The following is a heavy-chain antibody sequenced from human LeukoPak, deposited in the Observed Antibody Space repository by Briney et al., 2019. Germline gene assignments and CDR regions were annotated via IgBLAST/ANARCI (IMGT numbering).Heavy chain of an antibody. J-gene: IGHJ6*03. CDR1: GFNLGNYA. CDR2: ISGSGGST. CDR3: AKQGELSLRYYYYYMDV. Sequence: GGSLRLSCAASGFNLGNYAMSWVRQAPGKGLEWVSAISGSGGSTYYADSVKGRFTISRDNSKNTLYLQMNSLRAEDTAVYYCAKQGELSLRYYYYYMDVWGKGTTVTVSS. D-gene: IGHD3-16*02. V-gene: IGHV3-23*01.